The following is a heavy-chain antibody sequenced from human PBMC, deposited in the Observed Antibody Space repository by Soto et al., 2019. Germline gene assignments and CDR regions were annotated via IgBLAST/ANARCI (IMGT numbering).Heavy chain of an antibody. V-gene: IGHV3-11*01. D-gene: IGHD2-2*01. CDR3: AREEYCSSTSCPIDY. Sequence: PGGSLRLSCAASGFTFSDYYMSWIRQAPGKGLEWVSYISSSGSTIYYADSVKGRFTISRDNAKNSLYLQMNSLRAEDTAVYYCAREEYCSSTSCPIDYWGQGTLVTVSS. J-gene: IGHJ4*02. CDR1: GFTFSDYY. CDR2: ISSSGSTI.